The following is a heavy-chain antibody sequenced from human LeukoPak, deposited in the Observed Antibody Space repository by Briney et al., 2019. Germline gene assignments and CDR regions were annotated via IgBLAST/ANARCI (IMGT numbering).Heavy chain of an antibody. CDR1: GFTFSSYW. D-gene: IGHD6-13*01. J-gene: IGHJ4*02. Sequence: GGSLRLSCAASGFTFSSYWMTWIXQAPGXGLXWVXSIRXDGSEKYYVDSVKGRFTISGDNSKNTLYLQMNSLRAEDTAVYYCASSLPRYSSSWYLFNYWGQGTLVTVSS. CDR3: ASSLPRYSSSWYLFNY. CDR2: IRXDGSEK. V-gene: IGHV3-7*01.